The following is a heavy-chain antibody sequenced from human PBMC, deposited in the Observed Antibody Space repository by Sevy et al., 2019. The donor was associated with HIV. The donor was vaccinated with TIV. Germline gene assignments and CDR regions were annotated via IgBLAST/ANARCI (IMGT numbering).Heavy chain of an antibody. J-gene: IGHJ4*02. CDR2: IYYNGHI. CDR1: GGSITSLY. V-gene: IGHV4-59*08. CDR3: AGENAWGRGYS. D-gene: IGHD1-26*01. Sequence: SLTCNVSGGSITSLYWNWIRQPPGKGLEWIANIYYNGHINYNPSLKSRVTLSLDTSKNQFSLRLSSVTAADTAMYYCAGENAWGRGYSWGQGTLVTVSS.